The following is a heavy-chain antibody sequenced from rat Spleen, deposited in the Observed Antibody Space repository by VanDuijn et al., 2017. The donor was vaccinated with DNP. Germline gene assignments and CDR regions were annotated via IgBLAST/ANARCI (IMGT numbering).Heavy chain of an antibody. CDR2: ITSSGGRT. CDR3: ARQSGAHYLDY. V-gene: IGHV5S13*01. Sequence: EVQLVESGGDLVQPGRSLKLSCAASGFTLSNYDMAWIRQVPGKGLEWFASITSSGGRTYYPDSVKGRFTISRDNTRNTLYLQMDSLRSEDTATYYCARQSGAHYLDYWGQGVMVTVSS. CDR1: GFTLSNYD. J-gene: IGHJ2*01. D-gene: IGHD4-3*01.